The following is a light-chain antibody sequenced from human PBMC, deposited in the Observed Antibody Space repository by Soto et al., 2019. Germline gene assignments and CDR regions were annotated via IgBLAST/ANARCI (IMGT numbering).Light chain of an antibody. CDR2: GAS. Sequence: VLTQSPGTLSLSPGERATLSCRASQSVSSSCLAWYQQKPGQAPRLLIYGASSRATGIPDRFSGSGSGTDFTLTISRLEPEDFAVYYCQQYGTSPRTFGQGTKVEIK. V-gene: IGKV3-20*01. CDR3: QQYGTSPRT. J-gene: IGKJ1*01. CDR1: QSVSSSC.